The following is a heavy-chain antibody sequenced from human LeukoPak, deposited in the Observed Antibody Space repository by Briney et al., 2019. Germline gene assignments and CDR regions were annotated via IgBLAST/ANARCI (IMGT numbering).Heavy chain of an antibody. V-gene: IGHV3-33*01. CDR2: IWYDGSNK. Sequence: GGSLTLSCAASGFTFSSYGMHWVRQAPGKGLEWVAVIWYDGSNKYYADSVKGRFTISRDNSKNKLYLQMNSLRAEDTAVYYCARDYPQNRGSTTCSRGPDYWGQGTLVTVSS. J-gene: IGHJ4*02. CDR3: ARDYPQNRGSTTCSRGPDY. D-gene: IGHD2-2*01. CDR1: GFTFSSYG.